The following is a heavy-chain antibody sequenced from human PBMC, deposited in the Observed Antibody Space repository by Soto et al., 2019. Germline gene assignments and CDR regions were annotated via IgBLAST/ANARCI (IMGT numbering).Heavy chain of an antibody. CDR1: GFTFGSYA. CDR3: ARDRYCSGGSCPKYYYYYGMDV. J-gene: IGHJ6*02. CDR2: ISYDGSNK. D-gene: IGHD2-15*01. V-gene: IGHV3-30-3*01. Sequence: QVQLVESGGGVVQPGRSLRLSCAASGFTFGSYAMHWVRQAPGKGLEWVAVISYDGSNKYYADSVKGRFTISRDNSKNTLYLQMNSLRAEDTAVYYCARDRYCSGGSCPKYYYYYGMDVWGQGTTVTVSS.